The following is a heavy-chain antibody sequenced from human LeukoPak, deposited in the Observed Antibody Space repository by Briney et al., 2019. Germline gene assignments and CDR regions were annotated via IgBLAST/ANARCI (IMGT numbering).Heavy chain of an antibody. CDR2: INHSGST. CDR3: ARGWGSYRYFDY. Sequence: SETLSLTCAVYGGSFSGYYWSWIRQPPGKGLEWIGEINHSGSTNYNPSLKSRVTISVDTSKNQFSLKLSSVTAADTAVYYCARGWGSYRYFDYWGQGTLVTVSS. J-gene: IGHJ4*02. V-gene: IGHV4-34*01. D-gene: IGHD1-26*01. CDR1: GGSFSGYY.